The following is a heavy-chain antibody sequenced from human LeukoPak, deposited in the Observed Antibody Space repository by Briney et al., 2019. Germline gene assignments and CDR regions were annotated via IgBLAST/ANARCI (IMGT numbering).Heavy chain of an antibody. V-gene: IGHV1-46*01. CDR1: GYTFTSYY. D-gene: IGHD6-13*01. J-gene: IGHJ4*02. CDR2: INPSGGST. CDR3: AILSRTAGYFDY. Sequence: ASVKVSCKASGYTFTSYYMHWVRQAPGQGLEWMGIINPSGGSTSYAQKFQGRVTMTRDTSTSTVYMELSSLRSEDTAVYYCAILSRTAGYFDYWGQGTLVTVSS.